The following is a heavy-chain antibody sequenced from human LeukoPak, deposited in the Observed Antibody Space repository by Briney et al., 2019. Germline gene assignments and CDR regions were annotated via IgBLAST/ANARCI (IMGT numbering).Heavy chain of an antibody. CDR3: ARGGRLGYCSSTSCSGFDP. CDR1: GGSISSYY. D-gene: IGHD2-2*01. CDR2: IYYSGSI. J-gene: IGHJ5*02. Sequence: SETLSLTCTVSGGSISSYYWSWIRQPPGKGLEWIGYIYYSGSINYNPSLKSRVTISLDTSKNQFSLKLSSVTAADTAVYYCARGGRLGYCSSTSCSGFDPWGQGTLVTVSS. V-gene: IGHV4-59*01.